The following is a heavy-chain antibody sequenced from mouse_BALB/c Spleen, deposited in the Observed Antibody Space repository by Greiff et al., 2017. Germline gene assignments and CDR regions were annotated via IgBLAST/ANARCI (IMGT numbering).Heavy chain of an antibody. Sequence: QVQLQQPGAELVKPGASVKLSCKASGYTFTSYWMHWVKQRPGQGLEWIGEINPSNGRTNYNEKFKSKATLTVDKSSSTAYMQRSSLTSEDSAVYYCAYYGNPYAMDYWGQGTSVTVSS. CDR1: GYTFTSYW. V-gene: IGHV1S81*02. J-gene: IGHJ4*01. CDR2: INPSNGRT. D-gene: IGHD2-1*01. CDR3: AYYGNPYAMDY.